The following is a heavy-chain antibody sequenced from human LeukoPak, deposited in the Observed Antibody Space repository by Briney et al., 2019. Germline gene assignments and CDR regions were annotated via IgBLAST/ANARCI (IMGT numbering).Heavy chain of an antibody. D-gene: IGHD3-9*01. V-gene: IGHV3-11*01. CDR1: GFTISDYY. Sequence: PGGSLRLSCAASGFTISDYYMSWIRQPPGKGLEWVSYISSSGSTIYYADSVKGRFTISRDNAKNSLYLQMNSLRAEDTAVYYCARGLSYDILTGYTYGMDVWGQGTTVTVSS. CDR3: ARGLSYDILTGYTYGMDV. J-gene: IGHJ6*02. CDR2: ISSSGSTI.